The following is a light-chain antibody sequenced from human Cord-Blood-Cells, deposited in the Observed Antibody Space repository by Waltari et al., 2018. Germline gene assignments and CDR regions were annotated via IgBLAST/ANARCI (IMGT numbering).Light chain of an antibody. J-gene: IGLJ2*01. Sequence: QSVLTPPPSVSGAPGQRVTIPCTGSRPKAGAGSEVHWYQQIPGTAPKLLIYGNSNRPSGVPDRFSGSKSGTSASLAITGLQAADEADYYCQSYDSSLSGSVFGGGTKLTVL. V-gene: IGLV1-40*01. CDR3: QSYDSSLSGSV. CDR2: GNS. CDR1: RPKAGAGSE.